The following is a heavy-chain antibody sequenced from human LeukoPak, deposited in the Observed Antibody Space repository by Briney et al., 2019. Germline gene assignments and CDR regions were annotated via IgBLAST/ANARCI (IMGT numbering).Heavy chain of an antibody. J-gene: IGHJ4*02. CDR2: ISGSGGST. V-gene: IGHV3-23*01. Sequence: PGGSLRLSCTASGFTFSSYAMSWVRQAPGKGLEWVSAISGSGGSTYYADSVKGRFTISRVNSKNTLYLQMNSLRAEDTAVYYCAKVAGYLYYFDYWGQGTLVTVSS. D-gene: IGHD5-12*01. CDR3: AKVAGYLYYFDY. CDR1: GFTFSSYA.